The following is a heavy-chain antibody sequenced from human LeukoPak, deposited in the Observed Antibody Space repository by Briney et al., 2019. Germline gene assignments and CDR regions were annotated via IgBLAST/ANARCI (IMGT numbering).Heavy chain of an antibody. Sequence: PSETLSLTCAVYGGSFSGYYWSWIRQPPGKGLEWIGEINHSGSTNYNPSLKSRVTISVDTSKNQFSLKLSSVTAADTAVYYCARLCSGGSCYGNYWGQGTLVTVSS. CDR2: INHSGST. CDR3: ARLCSGGSCYGNY. CDR1: GGSFSGYY. J-gene: IGHJ4*02. V-gene: IGHV4-34*01. D-gene: IGHD2-15*01.